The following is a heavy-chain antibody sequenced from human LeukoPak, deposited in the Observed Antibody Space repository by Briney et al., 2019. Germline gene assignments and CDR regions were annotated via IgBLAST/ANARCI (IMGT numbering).Heavy chain of an antibody. V-gene: IGHV3-30*02. Sequence: PGGSLRLSCAASGLTFSMPAMDWVRQAPGKGLEWVAFIQNDGNSKNYADSVKGRFTISRDTSKNTLYLQMNSLRAEDTAVYYCAKVASGSYYNWPFDYWGQGTLVTVSS. CDR2: IQNDGNSK. J-gene: IGHJ4*02. D-gene: IGHD1-26*01. CDR1: GLTFSMPA. CDR3: AKVASGSYYNWPFDY.